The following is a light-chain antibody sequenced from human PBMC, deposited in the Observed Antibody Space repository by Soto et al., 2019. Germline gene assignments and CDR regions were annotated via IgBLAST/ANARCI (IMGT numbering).Light chain of an antibody. Sequence: VLTQTPLSSPVTLGQPASISCRSSQSLVYSDGNTYLSWLQQRPGQPPRLLIYQVSNRFSGVPDRVSGSGAGTDFTLKISRVESEDVGVYSCIQFSHFPRTFGQGTKVEIK. V-gene: IGKV2-24*01. CDR2: QVS. CDR3: IQFSHFPRT. J-gene: IGKJ1*01. CDR1: QSLVYSDGNTY.